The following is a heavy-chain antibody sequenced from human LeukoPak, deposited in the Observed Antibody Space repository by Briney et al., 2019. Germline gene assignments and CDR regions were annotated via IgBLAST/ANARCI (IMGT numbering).Heavy chain of an antibody. V-gene: IGHV4-61*02. Sequence: SETLSLTCTVSGGSINRGSYYWTWIRQPAGTGLEWIGRIHTSGNINYNPSLKSRVTISVDTSKNQFSLKLSSVTAADTAVYYCARVMKRQLRFLEWLLADAFDIWGQGTMVTVSS. CDR1: GGSINRGSYY. D-gene: IGHD3-3*01. CDR3: ARVMKRQLRFLEWLLADAFDI. CDR2: IHTSGNI. J-gene: IGHJ3*02.